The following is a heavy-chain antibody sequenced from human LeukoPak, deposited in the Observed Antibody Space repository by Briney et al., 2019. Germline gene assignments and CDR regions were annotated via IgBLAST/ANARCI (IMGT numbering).Heavy chain of an antibody. CDR1: GYTFTSYG. V-gene: IGHV1-18*01. CDR3: ARLGPRYYDSSGYIDY. Sequence: GASVKVSCKASGYTFTSYGISWVRQAPGQGLEWMGWISAYNGNTNYAQKLQGRVTMTTDTSTSTAYMELRSLRSDDTAVYYCARLGPRYYDSSGYIDYWGQGTLVTVSS. D-gene: IGHD3-22*01. J-gene: IGHJ4*02. CDR2: ISAYNGNT.